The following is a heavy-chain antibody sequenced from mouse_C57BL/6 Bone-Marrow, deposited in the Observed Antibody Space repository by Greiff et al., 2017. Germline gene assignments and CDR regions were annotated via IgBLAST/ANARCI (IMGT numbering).Heavy chain of an antibody. Sequence: EVKLQESGGGLVQPGGSLKLSCAASGFTFSDYGMAWVRQAPRKGPEWVAFISNLAYSIYYADTVKGRFTISRENAKNTLYMEMSRLRSEDTAMYYCARNDHSGYAMCYWGQGTAVTVS. J-gene: IGHJ4*01. CDR3: ARNDHSGYAMCY. D-gene: IGHD1-3*01. CDR2: ISNLAYSI. CDR1: GFTFSDYG. V-gene: IGHV5-15*01.